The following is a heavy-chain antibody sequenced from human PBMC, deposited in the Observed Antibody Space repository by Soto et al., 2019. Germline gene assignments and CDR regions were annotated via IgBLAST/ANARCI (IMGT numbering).Heavy chain of an antibody. D-gene: IGHD3-9*01. CDR3: AKGTDYDILTGYSAFDY. CDR1: GFTFSSYA. CDR2: ISGSGGST. V-gene: IGHV3-23*01. Sequence: GGSLRLSCAASGFTFSSYAMSWARQAPGKGLEWVSAISGSGGSTYYADSVKGRFTISRDNSKNTLYLQMNSLRAEDTAVYYCAKGTDYDILTGYSAFDYWGQGTLVTVSS. J-gene: IGHJ4*02.